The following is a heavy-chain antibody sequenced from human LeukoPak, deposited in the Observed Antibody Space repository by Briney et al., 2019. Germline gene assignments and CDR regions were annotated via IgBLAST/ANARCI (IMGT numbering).Heavy chain of an antibody. CDR3: AKDAEQWLLTGPYDY. CDR1: GFTFSSYG. V-gene: IGHV3-30*18. D-gene: IGHD6-19*01. CDR2: ISYDGSNK. J-gene: IGHJ4*02. Sequence: GGSLRLSCAASGFTFSSYGMHWVRQAPGKGLEWVAVISYDGSNKYYADSVKGRFTISRGNSKNTLYLQMNSLRAEDTAVYYCAKDAEQWLLTGPYDYWGQGALVTVSS.